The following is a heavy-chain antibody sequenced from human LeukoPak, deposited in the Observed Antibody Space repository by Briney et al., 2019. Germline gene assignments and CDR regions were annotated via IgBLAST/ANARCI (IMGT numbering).Heavy chain of an antibody. V-gene: IGHV4-59*08. Sequence: SETLSLTCTVSGDSISSYYRSWIRQPPGKGLEWIGYIYYSGGTDYNPSLKSRVTISVDTSKNQFSLKLRSVTAADTAVYYCARHVTISGPYDASDIWGQGTMVTVSP. CDR2: IYYSGGT. J-gene: IGHJ3*02. CDR1: GDSISSYY. CDR3: ARHVTISGPYDASDI. D-gene: IGHD5-24*01.